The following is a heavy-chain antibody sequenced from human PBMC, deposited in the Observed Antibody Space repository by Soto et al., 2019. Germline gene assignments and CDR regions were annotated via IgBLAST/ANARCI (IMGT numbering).Heavy chain of an antibody. CDR1: GYTFTSYG. J-gene: IGHJ3*02. V-gene: IGHV1-18*01. D-gene: IGHD3-3*01. CDR3: ARDSVTIFGVVTIGAFDI. Sequence: ASVKVSCKASGYTFTSYGISWVRQAPGQGLEWMGWISAYNGNTNYAQKLQGRVTMTTDTSTSTAYKELRSLRSDDTAVYYCARDSVTIFGVVTIGAFDIWGQGTMVTVSS. CDR2: ISAYNGNT.